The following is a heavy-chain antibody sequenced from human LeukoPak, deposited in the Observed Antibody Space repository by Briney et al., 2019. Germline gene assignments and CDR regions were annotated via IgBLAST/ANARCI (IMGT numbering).Heavy chain of an antibody. CDR3: AREGYYDTSFDY. CDR1: GFTFSNYA. V-gene: IGHV3-30*04. CDR2: ISYDGNNK. J-gene: IGHJ4*02. D-gene: IGHD3-22*01. Sequence: PGGSLRLSCAASGFTFSNYAMHWVRQAPDKGLEWVAVISYDGNNKYYADSMKGRFTISRDNSKNTLYLQMNSLRPEDTAVYCCAREGYYDTSFDYWGQGTLVTVSS.